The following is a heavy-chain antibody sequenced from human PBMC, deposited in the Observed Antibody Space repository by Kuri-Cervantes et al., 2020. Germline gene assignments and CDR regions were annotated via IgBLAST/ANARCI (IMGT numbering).Heavy chain of an antibody. CDR3: ARGGWGSSSWYRGDWFDP. V-gene: IGHV3-21*01. D-gene: IGHD6-13*01. J-gene: IGHJ5*02. Sequence: GESLKISCAASGFTFSSYSTNWVRQAPGKGLEWVSSISSSSSYIYYADSVKGRFTISRDNAKNSLYLQMNSLRAEDTAVYYCARGGWGSSSWYRGDWFDPWGQGTLVTVSS. CDR1: GFTFSSYS. CDR2: ISSSSSYI.